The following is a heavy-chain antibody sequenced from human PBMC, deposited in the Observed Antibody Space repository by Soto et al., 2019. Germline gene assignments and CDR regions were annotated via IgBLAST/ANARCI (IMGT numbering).Heavy chain of an antibody. Sequence: QVQVVESGGGVVQPGRSLRLSCEASGFTFSRYAMHWVRQAPGKGLEWVTVISYDGSDQYYADSVKGRFTISRDNSKNTLYLQMNSLRAEDTAVYYCARGRDYYDSSGYFFDYLGQGRRVTVSS. CDR1: GFTFSRYA. CDR3: ARGRDYYDSSGYFFDY. D-gene: IGHD3-22*01. J-gene: IGHJ4*02. CDR2: ISYDGSDQ. V-gene: IGHV3-30-3*01.